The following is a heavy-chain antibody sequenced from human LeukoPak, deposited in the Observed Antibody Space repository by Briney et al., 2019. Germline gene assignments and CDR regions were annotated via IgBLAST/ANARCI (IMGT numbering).Heavy chain of an antibody. Sequence: ASVKVSCKASGGTFSSYAISWVRQAPGQGLEWMGGIIPIFGTANYAQKFQGRVTITTDESTSTAYMELSSLRSEDTAVYYCARGASGYSYGFNYYYYYMDVWGKGTTVTVSS. V-gene: IGHV1-69*05. CDR3: ARGASGYSYGFNYYYYYMDV. J-gene: IGHJ6*03. CDR2: IIPIFGTA. CDR1: GGTFSSYA. D-gene: IGHD5-18*01.